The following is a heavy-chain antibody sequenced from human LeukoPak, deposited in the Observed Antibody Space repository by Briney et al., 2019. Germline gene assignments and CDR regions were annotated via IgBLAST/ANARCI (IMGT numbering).Heavy chain of an antibody. V-gene: IGHV4-30-4*08. CDR1: GGSISSGDYY. D-gene: IGHD1-1*01. CDR2: IYYSGST. J-gene: IGHJ6*03. CDR3: AAGQTGRREGYYYYYYMDV. Sequence: PSETLSLTCTVSGGSISSGDYYWSWIRQPPGKGLEWIGYIYYSGSTYYNPSLKSRVTISVDTSKNQFSLKLSSVTAADTAVYYCAAGQTGRREGYYYYYYMDVWGKGTTVTVSS.